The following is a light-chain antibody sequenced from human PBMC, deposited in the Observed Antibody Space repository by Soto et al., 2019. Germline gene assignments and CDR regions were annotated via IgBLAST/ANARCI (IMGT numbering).Light chain of an antibody. CDR2: EVS. Sequence: QSALTQPASVSGSPGQSITISGTGTSRYVGSYNLVSWYQQLPGNAPKLIIYEVSSRPSGVSNRFSGSKSGNTASLTISGLQAEDEADYYCCSWAGSNTFYFFGTGTKVTVL. J-gene: IGLJ1*01. CDR1: SRYVGSYNL. CDR3: CSWAGSNTFYF. V-gene: IGLV2-23*02.